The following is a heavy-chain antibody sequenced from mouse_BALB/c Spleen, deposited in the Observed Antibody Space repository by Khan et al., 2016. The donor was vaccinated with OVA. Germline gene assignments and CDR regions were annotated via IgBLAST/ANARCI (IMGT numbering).Heavy chain of an antibody. V-gene: IGHV1-20*02. J-gene: IGHJ2*01. D-gene: IGHD1-1*01. CDR2: INPHIGET. Sequence: VQLKESGPELVKPGASVKISCKASGYSFTGYFMNWVMQSHGKSLEWIGRINPHIGETFYNQKFKGKATLTVDEPSSTAHMELRSLASEDSAVYYCARIYGSDFDYWGQGTTLTVSS. CDR1: GYSFTGYF. CDR3: ARIYGSDFDY.